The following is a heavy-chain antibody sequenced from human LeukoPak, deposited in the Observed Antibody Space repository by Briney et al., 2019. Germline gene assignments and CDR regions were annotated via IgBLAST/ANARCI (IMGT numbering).Heavy chain of an antibody. CDR3: AKRGGSGSYHPPFDY. Sequence: GGSLRLSCAASGFTFSSYAMSWVRQAPGKGLEWVSAISSSGGSTYYADSVKGRFTISRDNSKNTLYLQMNSLRAEDTAVYYCAKRGGSGSYHPPFDYWGQGTLVTVSS. D-gene: IGHD3-10*01. V-gene: IGHV3-23*01. J-gene: IGHJ4*02. CDR2: ISSSGGST. CDR1: GFTFSSYA.